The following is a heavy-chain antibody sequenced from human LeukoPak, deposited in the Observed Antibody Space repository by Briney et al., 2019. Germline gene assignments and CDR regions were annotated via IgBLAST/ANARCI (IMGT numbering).Heavy chain of an antibody. J-gene: IGHJ6*03. CDR3: ARVARTTVARSDYYYYYMDV. CDR1: GYTFTSYD. V-gene: IGHV1-18*01. D-gene: IGHD4-23*01. Sequence: ASVKVSCKASGYTFTSYDINWVRQATGQGLEWMGWMNPNSGNTNYAQKLQGRVTMTTDTSTSTAYMELRSLRSDDTAVYYCARVARTTVARSDYYYYYMDVWGKGTTVTVSS. CDR2: MNPNSGNT.